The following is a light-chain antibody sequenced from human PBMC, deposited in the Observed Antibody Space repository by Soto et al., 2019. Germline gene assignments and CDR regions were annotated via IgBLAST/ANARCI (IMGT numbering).Light chain of an antibody. CDR1: QSISNS. CDR2: TTS. CDR3: QQSYSTPPT. Sequence: DIQMTQSPSSLSASVGDRVTITCRASQSISNSLNWYPQKPGKAPDLLIYTTSSLQSGVPSRFIGSGSGTDFTLTISILQPEDLATYYCQQSYSTPPTFVGGTHVEIK. V-gene: IGKV1-39*01. J-gene: IGKJ4*01.